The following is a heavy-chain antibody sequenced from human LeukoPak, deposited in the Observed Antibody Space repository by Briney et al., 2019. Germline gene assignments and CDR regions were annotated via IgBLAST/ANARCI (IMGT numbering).Heavy chain of an antibody. CDR3: ARHRYYYRSGSYHGAPYYMDV. D-gene: IGHD3-10*01. Sequence: PSETLSLTCTVSGGSISSSSYYWGWIRQPPGKGLEWIGSIYYSGSTYYNPSLKSRVTISVDTSKNQFSLKLSSVTAADTAVYYCARHRYYYRSGSYHGAPYYMDVWGKGTTVTISS. V-gene: IGHV4-39*01. CDR2: IYYSGST. J-gene: IGHJ6*03. CDR1: GGSISSSSYY.